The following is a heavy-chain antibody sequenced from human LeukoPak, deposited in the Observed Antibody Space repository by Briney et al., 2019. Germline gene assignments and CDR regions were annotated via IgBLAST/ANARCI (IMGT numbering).Heavy chain of an antibody. CDR1: GYTFTSYG. V-gene: IGHV1-18*01. D-gene: IGHD3-22*01. CDR3: ARALYCYDSSGYYPLGY. CDR2: ISAYNGNT. Sequence: ASVKVSCTASGYTFTSYGISWVRQAPGQGLEWMGWISAYNGNTNYAQKLQGRVTMTTDTSTSTAYMELRSLRSDDTAVYYCARALYCYDSSGYYPLGYWGQGTLVTVSS. J-gene: IGHJ4*02.